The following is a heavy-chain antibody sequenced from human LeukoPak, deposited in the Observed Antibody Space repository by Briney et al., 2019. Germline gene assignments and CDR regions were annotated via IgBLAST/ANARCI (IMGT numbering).Heavy chain of an antibody. D-gene: IGHD6-13*01. V-gene: IGHV4-30-2*01. J-gene: IGHJ4*02. CDR2: IYHSGST. CDR1: GGSISSGGYS. CDR3: ARVGPVPWPIAAAGTYFDY. Sequence: PSETLSLTCAVSGGSISSGGYSWSWIRQPPGKGLEWIGYIYHSGSTNYNPSLKSRVTISVDTSKNQFSLKLSSVTAADTAVYYCARVGPVPWPIAAAGTYFDYWGQGTLVTVSS.